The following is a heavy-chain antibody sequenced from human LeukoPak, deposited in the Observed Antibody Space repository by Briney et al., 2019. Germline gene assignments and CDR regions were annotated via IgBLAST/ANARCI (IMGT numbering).Heavy chain of an antibody. V-gene: IGHV3-7*01. J-gene: IGHJ4*02. D-gene: IGHD3-10*01. CDR2: IKQDGSEK. CDR1: GFTFTSYW. CDR3: ARPPPYGSGSYPLDY. Sequence: GGSLRLSCAASGFTFTSYWMTRVRQPPGKGLEWVANIKQDGSEKYYVDSVKGRFTISRDNAKNSLYLQMNSLRAEDTAVYYCARPPPYGSGSYPLDYWGQGTLVTVSS.